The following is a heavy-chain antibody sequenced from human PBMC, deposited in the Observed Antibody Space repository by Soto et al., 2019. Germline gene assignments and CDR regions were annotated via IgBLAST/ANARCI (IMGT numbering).Heavy chain of an antibody. V-gene: IGHV3-11*06. CDR1: GFTFSDYY. J-gene: IGHJ5*02. CDR2: ISSSSSYT. Sequence: LRLSCAASGFTFSDYYMSWIRQAPGKGLEWVSYISSSSSYTNYADSVKGRFTISRDNAKNSLYLQMNSLRAEDTAVYYCARVYSSSSLWFDPWGQGTLVTVSS. CDR3: ARVYSSSSLWFDP. D-gene: IGHD6-6*01.